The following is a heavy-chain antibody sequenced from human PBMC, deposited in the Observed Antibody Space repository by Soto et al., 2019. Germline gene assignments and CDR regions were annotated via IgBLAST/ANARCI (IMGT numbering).Heavy chain of an antibody. J-gene: IGHJ3*02. V-gene: IGHV4-59*01. CDR2: IYYSGGT. CDR3: ARDASLTVDAFDM. Sequence: SETLSLTCSVSGGSINSYYWSWIRQPPGKGLEWIGYIYYSGGTNYNPSLKSRVTISVDTSKNQFSLKLSSVTAADTAVYYCARDASLTVDAFDMWGQGTMVTVSS. CDR1: GGSINSYY. D-gene: IGHD3-9*01.